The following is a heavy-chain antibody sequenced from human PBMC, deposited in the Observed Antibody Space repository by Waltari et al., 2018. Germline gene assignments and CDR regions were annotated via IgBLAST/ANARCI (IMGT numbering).Heavy chain of an antibody. V-gene: IGHV3-9*01. CDR2: ISWNRGSI. D-gene: IGHD3-10*01. CDR3: AKDIWAGSGMVDY. CDR1: GFTFDDYA. J-gene: IGHJ4*02. Sequence: EVQLVESGGGLVQPGRSLRLSCAASGFTFDDYAMHWVRQAPGKGLEWVSGISWNRGSIGYADSVRGRFTISRDNAKNSLYLQMNSLRAEDTALYYCAKDIWAGSGMVDYWGQGTRVTVSS.